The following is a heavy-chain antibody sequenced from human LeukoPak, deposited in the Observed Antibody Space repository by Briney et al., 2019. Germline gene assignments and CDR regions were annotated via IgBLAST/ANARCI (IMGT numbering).Heavy chain of an antibody. J-gene: IGHJ3*02. CDR2: INPSGGST. Sequence: ASVKVSCKASGYTFTSYYMHWVRQAPGQGLERMGIINPSGGSTSYAQKFQGRVTMTRDTSTSTVYMELSSLRSEDTAVYYCARARHDVLATGDAFDIWGQGTMVTVSS. D-gene: IGHD3-3*02. CDR3: ARARHDVLATGDAFDI. V-gene: IGHV1-46*01. CDR1: GYTFTSYY.